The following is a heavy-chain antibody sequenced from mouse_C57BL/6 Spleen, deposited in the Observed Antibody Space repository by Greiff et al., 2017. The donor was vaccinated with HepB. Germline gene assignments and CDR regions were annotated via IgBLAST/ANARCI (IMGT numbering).Heavy chain of an antibody. CDR3: ARGPMVTTRGPWFAY. D-gene: IGHD2-2*01. CDR1: GYTFTSYW. Sequence: QVHVKQPGTELVKPGASVKLSCKASGYTFTSYWMHWVKQRPGQGLEWIGNINPSNGGTNYNEKFKSKATLTVDKSSSTAYMQLSSLTSEDSAVYYCARGPMVTTRGPWFAYWGQGTLVTVSA. CDR2: INPSNGGT. V-gene: IGHV1-53*01. J-gene: IGHJ3*01.